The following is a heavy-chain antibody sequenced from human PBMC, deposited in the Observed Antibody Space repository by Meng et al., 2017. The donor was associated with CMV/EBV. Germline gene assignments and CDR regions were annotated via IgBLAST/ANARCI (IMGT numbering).Heavy chain of an antibody. Sequence: ASVKVSCKASGYTFTGYYMHWVRQAPGQGLEWKGWINPNSGGTNYAQKFQGRVTMTRDTSISTAYMELSRLRSDDTAVYYCARASSGYGSAFDIWGQGTMVTVSS. CDR1: GYTFTGYY. CDR3: ARASSGYGSAFDI. V-gene: IGHV1-2*02. CDR2: INPNSGGT. D-gene: IGHD3-22*01. J-gene: IGHJ3*02.